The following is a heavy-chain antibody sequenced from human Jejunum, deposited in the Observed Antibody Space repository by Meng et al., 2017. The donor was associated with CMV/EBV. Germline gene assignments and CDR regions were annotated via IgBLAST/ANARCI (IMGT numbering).Heavy chain of an antibody. CDR2: INPSGGSS. J-gene: IGHJ4*02. CDR3: ARGPSTINVEKGDWIDS. V-gene: IGHV1-46*02. Sequence: QVQLVQSGAEVKKPXASVRVSXXAPXYTFNTYYMHWVRQAPGQGLEWMGVINPSGGSSIYAQRFQGRVTMTSDTSTTTVYMDLSSLRSEDTAVYYCARGPSTINVEKGDWIDSWGQGTLVTVSS. CDR1: XYTFNTYY. D-gene: IGHD5-12*01.